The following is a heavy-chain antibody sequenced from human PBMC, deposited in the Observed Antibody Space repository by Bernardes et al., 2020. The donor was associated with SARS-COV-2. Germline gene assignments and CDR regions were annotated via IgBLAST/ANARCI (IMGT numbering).Heavy chain of an antibody. CDR1: GFTFSSYW. CDR3: AREKYDFWSGYYFDAFDI. CDR2: IKQDGSEK. J-gene: IGHJ3*02. Sequence: GSLRLSCAASGFTFSSYWMSWVRQAPGKGLEWVANIKQDGSEKYYVDSVKGRFTIPRDNAKNSLYLQMKSLRAEDTAVYYCAREKYDFWSGYYFDAFDIWGQGTMVTVSS. V-gene: IGHV3-7*05. D-gene: IGHD3-3*01.